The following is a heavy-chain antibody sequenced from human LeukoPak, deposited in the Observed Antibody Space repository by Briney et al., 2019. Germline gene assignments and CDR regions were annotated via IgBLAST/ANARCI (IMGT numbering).Heavy chain of an antibody. CDR1: GFTFSSYG. D-gene: IGHD1-26*01. CDR2: ISYDGSNK. CDR3: AKADGSYLFDY. Sequence: PGRSLLLSCAASGFTFSSYGMHWVRQAPGKGLEWVAVISYDGSNKYYADSVKGRFTISRDNSKNTLYLQMNSLRAEDAAVYYCAKADGSYLFDYWGQGTLVTVSS. J-gene: IGHJ4*02. V-gene: IGHV3-30*18.